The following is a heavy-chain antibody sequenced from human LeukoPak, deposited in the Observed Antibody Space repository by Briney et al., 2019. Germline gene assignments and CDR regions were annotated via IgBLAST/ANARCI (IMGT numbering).Heavy chain of an antibody. J-gene: IGHJ4*02. D-gene: IGHD4-17*01. Sequence: GRSLRLSCVASGFTFSKYDMSWVRQAPGKGLEWVSGISDSGDQTYYADSVRARFTISRDNSKNTLYLQVNSLRAEDTALYYCAKEITLTTAYFDYWGQGTLVSVS. CDR2: ISDSGDQT. CDR1: GFTFSKYD. V-gene: IGHV3-23*01. CDR3: AKEITLTTAYFDY.